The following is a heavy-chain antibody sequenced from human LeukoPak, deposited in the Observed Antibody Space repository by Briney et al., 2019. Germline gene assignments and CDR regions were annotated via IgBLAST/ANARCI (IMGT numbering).Heavy chain of an antibody. CDR2: IYYSGST. Sequence: SETLSLTXTVSGGSISSYYWSWIRQPPGKGLEWIGYIYYSGSTNYNPSLKSRVTISVDTSKNQFSLKLSSVTAPDTAVYYCAGSDYWGQGTLVTVSS. J-gene: IGHJ4*02. V-gene: IGHV4-59*01. CDR3: AGSDY. CDR1: GGSISSYY.